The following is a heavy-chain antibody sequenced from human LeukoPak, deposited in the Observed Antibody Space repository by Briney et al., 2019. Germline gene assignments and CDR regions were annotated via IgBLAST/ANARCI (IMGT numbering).Heavy chain of an antibody. CDR3: ARDPQEKGDGYSYGYGLDS. J-gene: IGHJ4*02. CDR2: INSDGRST. CDR1: GFTFSSYW. V-gene: IGHV3-74*01. D-gene: IGHD5-18*01. Sequence: GGSLRLSCAASGFTFSSYWMHWVRQAPGKGLVWVGHINSDGRSTNYADSVKGRFTISRDNPKNTLYLQMNSLRAEDTAVYYCARDPQEKGDGYSYGYGLDSWGQGTLVTVSS.